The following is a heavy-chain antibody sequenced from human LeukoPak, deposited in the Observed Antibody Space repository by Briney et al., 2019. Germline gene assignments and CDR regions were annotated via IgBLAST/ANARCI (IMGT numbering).Heavy chain of an antibody. V-gene: IGHV1-8*02. J-gene: IGHJ4*02. CDR3: ARGKALRYFDWLSY. D-gene: IGHD3-9*01. CDR1: GYTFTGYY. CDR2: MNPNSGNT. Sequence: ASVKVSCKASGYTFTGYYMHCVRQATGQGLEWMGWMNPNSGNTGYAQKFQGRVTMTRNTSISTAYMELSSLRSGDTAVYYCARGKALRYFDWLSYWGQGTLVTVSS.